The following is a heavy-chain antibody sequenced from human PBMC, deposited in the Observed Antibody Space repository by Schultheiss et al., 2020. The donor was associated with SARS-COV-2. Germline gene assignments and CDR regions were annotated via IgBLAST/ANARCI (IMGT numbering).Heavy chain of an antibody. CDR2: ISYDGSNK. V-gene: IGHV3-30*03. CDR3: ARDSSSSSWYDEDDTPGQYCYYYGMDV. D-gene: IGHD6-13*01. CDR1: GFTFSSYG. J-gene: IGHJ6*02. Sequence: GGSLRLSCAASGFTFSSYGMHWVRQAPGKGLEWVAVISYDGSNKYYADSVKGRFTISRDNAKNSLYLQMNSLRAEDTAVYYCARDSSSSSWYDEDDTPGQYCYYYGMDVWGQGTTVTVSS.